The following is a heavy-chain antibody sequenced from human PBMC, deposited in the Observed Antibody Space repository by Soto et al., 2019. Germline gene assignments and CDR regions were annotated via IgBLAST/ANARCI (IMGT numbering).Heavy chain of an antibody. V-gene: IGHV3-30-3*01. J-gene: IGHJ6*02. D-gene: IGHD2-15*01. Sequence: QVQLVESGGGVVKPGRSLRLSCAASGFTFSSYAMHWVRQAPGKGLEWVAVISYDGSNKYYADSVKGRFTISRDNSKNTLYMQMQSLRAEDPAVYYCAREDIYYYGMDVWGRGTTVTVSS. CDR3: AREDIYYYGMDV. CDR2: ISYDGSNK. CDR1: GFTFSSYA.